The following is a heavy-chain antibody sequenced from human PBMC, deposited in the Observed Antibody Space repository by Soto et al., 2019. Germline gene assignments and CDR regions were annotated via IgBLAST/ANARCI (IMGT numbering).Heavy chain of an antibody. CDR3: ARFSDYVWGSHPALGLDY. D-gene: IGHD3-16*01. J-gene: IGHJ4*02. Sequence: QVQLVQSGAEVKKPGSSVKVSCKASGGTFSSYAISWVRQAPGQGLEWMGGIIPIFGTAHYAQKFQGRVTITADESTSTAYMELSSLRSEDTAVYYCARFSDYVWGSHPALGLDYWGQGTLVTVSS. CDR1: GGTFSSYA. V-gene: IGHV1-69*12. CDR2: IIPIFGTA.